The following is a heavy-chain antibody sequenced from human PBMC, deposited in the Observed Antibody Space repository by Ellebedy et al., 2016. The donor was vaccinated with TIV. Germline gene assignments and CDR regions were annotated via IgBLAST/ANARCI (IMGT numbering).Heavy chain of an antibody. V-gene: IGHV3-11*01. D-gene: IGHD2-15*01. CDR1: GFTFSDYY. CDR2: ISSSGSTI. Sequence: GGSLRLXCAASGFTFSDYYMSWIRQAPGKGLEWVSYISSSGSTIYYADSVKGRFTISRDNAKNSLYLQMNSLRAEDTAVYYCARDGGEAADYYYGMDVWGQGTTVTVSS. J-gene: IGHJ6*02. CDR3: ARDGGEAADYYYGMDV.